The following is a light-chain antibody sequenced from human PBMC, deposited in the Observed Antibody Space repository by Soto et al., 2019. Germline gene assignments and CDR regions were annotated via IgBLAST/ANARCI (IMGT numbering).Light chain of an antibody. CDR2: GTS. CDR1: QNVGSRY. V-gene: IGKV3-20*01. Sequence: IVLTQSPGTLSLSPGERATVSCRASQNVGSRYLAWYQQKPGQAPRLLIYGTSNRATGIPDRFSGSGSGTDFSLTISSLEPGDLAVYYCQQYGSSPRTFGQGTKVDIK. CDR3: QQYGSSPRT. J-gene: IGKJ1*01.